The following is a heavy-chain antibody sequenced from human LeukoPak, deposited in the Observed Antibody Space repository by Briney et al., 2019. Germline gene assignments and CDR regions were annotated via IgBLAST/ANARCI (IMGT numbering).Heavy chain of an antibody. D-gene: IGHD3-16*01. CDR2: ISGSGNGFSI. CDR1: GFVFSIYT. Sequence: GGSLRLSCSASGFVFSIYTMYWVRQTPGKGPEYVSTISGSGNGFSIYYADSVKGRFTISRDDSKSILYLQMNCLRSEDTAVYYCVKDFGRVRGTPDSWGQGTLVTVSS. J-gene: IGHJ4*02. CDR3: VKDFGRVRGTPDS. V-gene: IGHV3-64D*06.